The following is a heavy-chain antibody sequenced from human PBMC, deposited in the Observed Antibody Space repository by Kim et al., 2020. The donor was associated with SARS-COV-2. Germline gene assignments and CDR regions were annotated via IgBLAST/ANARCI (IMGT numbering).Heavy chain of an antibody. D-gene: IGHD3-3*01. CDR3: ARAGRRRITIFGVVGAFDI. V-gene: IGHV4-31*02. J-gene: IGHJ3*02. Sequence: KCRVTISVDTSKNQFSLKLSSVTAAETAVYYCARAGRRRITIFGVVGAFDIWGQGTMVTVSS.